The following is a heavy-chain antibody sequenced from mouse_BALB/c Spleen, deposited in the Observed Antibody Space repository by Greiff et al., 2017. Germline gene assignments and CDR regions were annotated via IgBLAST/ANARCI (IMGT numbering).Heavy chain of an antibody. D-gene: IGHD3-2*01. CDR2: ISNGGGST. CDR1: GFTFSSYT. J-gene: IGHJ4*01. CDR3: ARHGDSSEAMDY. Sequence: EVQLMESGGGLVQPGGSLKLSCAASGFTFSSYTMSWVRQTPEKRLEWVAYISNGGGSTYYPDTVKGRFTISRDNAKNTLYLQMSSLKSEDTAMYYCARHGDSSEAMDYWGQGTSVTVSS. V-gene: IGHV5-12-2*01.